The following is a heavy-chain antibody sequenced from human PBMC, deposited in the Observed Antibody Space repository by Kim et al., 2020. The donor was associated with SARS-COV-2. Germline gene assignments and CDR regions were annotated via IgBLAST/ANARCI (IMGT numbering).Heavy chain of an antibody. J-gene: IGHJ4*02. CDR1: GFTFGDYA. Sequence: GGSLRLFCTASGFTFGDYAMSWFRQAPGKGLEWVGFIRSKAYGGTTEYAASVKGRFTISRDDSNSIAYLQMNSLKTEDTAVYYCTRARVGATRAPNFDYWGQGTMVTVSS. D-gene: IGHD1-26*01. V-gene: IGHV3-49*03. CDR2: IRSKAYGGTT. CDR3: TRARVGATRAPNFDY.